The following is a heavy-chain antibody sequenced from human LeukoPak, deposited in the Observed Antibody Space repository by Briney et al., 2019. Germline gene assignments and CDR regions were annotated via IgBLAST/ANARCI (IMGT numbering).Heavy chain of an antibody. Sequence: GRSLRLSCAASGFTFSVCDIHWVRQAPGKGLEWVAVISYDGRNKYYADSVKGRFTISRDNSKNTLYLQMNSLRAEDTAVYYCAKENGYSYGAFDYWGQGTLVTVSS. D-gene: IGHD5-18*01. CDR2: ISYDGRNK. J-gene: IGHJ4*02. V-gene: IGHV3-30*18. CDR1: GFTFSVCD. CDR3: AKENGYSYGAFDY.